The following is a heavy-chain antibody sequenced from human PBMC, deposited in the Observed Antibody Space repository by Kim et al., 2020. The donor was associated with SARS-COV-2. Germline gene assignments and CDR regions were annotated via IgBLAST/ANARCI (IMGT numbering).Heavy chain of an antibody. CDR3: ASFYGSGSYYAHPYYYGMDV. CDR2: ISSSSYI. J-gene: IGHJ6*02. CDR1: GFTFSSYS. V-gene: IGHV3-21*01. Sequence: GGSLRLSCAASGFTFSSYSMNWVRQAPGKGLEWVSSISSSSYIYYADSVKGRFTISRDNAKNSLYLQMNSLRAEDTAVYYCASFYGSGSYYAHPYYYGMDVWGQGTTVTVSS. D-gene: IGHD3-10*01.